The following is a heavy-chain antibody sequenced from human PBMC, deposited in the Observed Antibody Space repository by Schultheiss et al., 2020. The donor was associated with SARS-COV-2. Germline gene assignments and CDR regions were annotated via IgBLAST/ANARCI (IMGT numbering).Heavy chain of an antibody. CDR1: GFTFGDYA. D-gene: IGHD3-10*01. J-gene: IGHJ6*03. Sequence: GGSLRLSCTASGFTFGDYAMSWVRQAPGKGLEWVGFIRSKAYGGTTEYAASVKGRFTISRDDSKSIAYLQMNSLKTEDTAVYYCTRAHITMVRGVISYYYYFSTDGWGKGTTVTVSS. CDR3: TRAHITMVRGVISYYYYFSTDG. CDR2: IRSKAYGGTT. V-gene: IGHV3-49*04.